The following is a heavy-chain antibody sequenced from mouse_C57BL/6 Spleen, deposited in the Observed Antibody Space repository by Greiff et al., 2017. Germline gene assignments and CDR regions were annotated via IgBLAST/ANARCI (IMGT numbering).Heavy chain of an antibody. V-gene: IGHV1-55*01. CDR2: IYPGSGST. J-gene: IGHJ2*01. CDR1: GYTFTSYW. D-gene: IGHD4-1*01. CDR3: ARKDWDY. Sequence: VQLLQPGAELVKPGASVKMSCTASGYTFTSYWITWVKQRPGQGLEWIGDIYPGSGSTYYNEKFKSKATLTVDTSTSTAYMQLSSMTSEDSAVYYCARKDWDYWGQGTTLTVSS.